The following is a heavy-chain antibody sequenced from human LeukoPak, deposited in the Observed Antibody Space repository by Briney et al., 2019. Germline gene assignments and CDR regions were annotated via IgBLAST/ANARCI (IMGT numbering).Heavy chain of an antibody. J-gene: IGHJ3*02. D-gene: IGHD3-16*02. Sequence: PSETLSLTCTVSGDSISSSGYYWGWLRQPPGKVLVWIGTIYYSGSTNYNPSLKGRVTISIDTSKNQFSLRLSSVTAADTAVYYCARAGILSYAFDMWGQGTMVTVSS. V-gene: IGHV4-39*07. CDR3: ARAGILSYAFDM. CDR1: GDSISSSGYY. CDR2: IYYSGST.